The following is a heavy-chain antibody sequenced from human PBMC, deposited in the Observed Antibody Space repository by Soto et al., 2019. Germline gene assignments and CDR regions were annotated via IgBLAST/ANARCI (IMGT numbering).Heavy chain of an antibody. Sequence: SETLSLTCTVSGGSISSGGYYWSWIRQHPGKGLEWIGYIYYSGSTYYNPSLKSRVTISVDTSKNQFSLKLSSVTAADTAVYYCARGAAADHNNWFDPWGQGTRVTVSS. CDR1: GGSISSGGYY. V-gene: IGHV4-31*03. D-gene: IGHD6-13*01. CDR2: IYYSGST. CDR3: ARGAAADHNNWFDP. J-gene: IGHJ5*02.